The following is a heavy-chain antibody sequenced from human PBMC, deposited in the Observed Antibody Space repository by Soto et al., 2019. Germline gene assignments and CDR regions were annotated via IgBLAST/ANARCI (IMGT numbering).Heavy chain of an antibody. CDR3: AKAQELEAAAGRYYPFDYFDY. Sequence: GGSLRLSCAASGFTFSSYAMSWVRQAPGKGLEWVSAISGSGGSTYYADSVKGRFTISRDNSKNTLYLQMNSLRAEDTAVYYCAKAQELEAAAGRYYPFDYFDYWGQGTLVTVSS. J-gene: IGHJ4*02. CDR2: ISGSGGST. V-gene: IGHV3-23*01. CDR1: GFTFSSYA. D-gene: IGHD6-13*01.